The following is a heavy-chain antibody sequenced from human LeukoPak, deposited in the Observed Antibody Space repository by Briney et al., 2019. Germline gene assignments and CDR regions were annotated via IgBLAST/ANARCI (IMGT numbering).Heavy chain of an antibody. Sequence: GGSLGLSCAASGFTVSSYAMNWVRQAPGKGLEWVSSISGSGGSTYYADSVEGRFTISRDNSKKTLYLQMNSLRAEDTAIYYCAQDLGYCSTTSCLPWGQGTLVTVSS. CDR3: AQDLGYCSTTSCLP. J-gene: IGHJ5*02. CDR1: GFTVSSYA. D-gene: IGHD2-2*01. V-gene: IGHV3-23*01. CDR2: ISGSGGST.